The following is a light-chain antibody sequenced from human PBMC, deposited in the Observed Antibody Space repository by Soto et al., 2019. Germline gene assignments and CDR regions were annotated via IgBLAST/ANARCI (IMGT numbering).Light chain of an antibody. J-gene: IGLJ2*01. CDR2: DVS. CDR3: NSYSGRHSWL. V-gene: IGLV2-8*01. CDR1: SSDIGSYNY. Sequence: QSALTQPPSASGSPGQSVTISCTGTSSDIGSYNYVSWYQQHPGKAPKLVIYDVSERPSGVPDRFSGSKSGNTAFLTVSGLQTEDEDEYYCNSYSGRHSWLFGGGTQLTVL.